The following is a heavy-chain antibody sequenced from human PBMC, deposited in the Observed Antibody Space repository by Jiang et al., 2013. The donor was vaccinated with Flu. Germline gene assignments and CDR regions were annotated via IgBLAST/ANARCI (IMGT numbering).Heavy chain of an antibody. CDR2: IIPIFGTA. CDR1: FSSYA. CDR3: ARGGSYYDYVWGSYRSDY. D-gene: IGHD3-16*02. V-gene: IGHV1-69*01. Sequence: FSSYAISWVRQAPGQGLEWMGGIIPIFGTANYAQKFQGRVTITADESTSTAYMELSSLRSEDTAVYYCARGGSYYDYVWGSYRSDYWGQGTLVTVSS. J-gene: IGHJ4*02.